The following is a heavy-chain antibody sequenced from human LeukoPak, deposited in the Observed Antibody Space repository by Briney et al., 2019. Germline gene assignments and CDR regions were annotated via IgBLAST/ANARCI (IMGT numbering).Heavy chain of an antibody. V-gene: IGHV2-5*02. J-gene: IGHJ4*02. CDR3: THADTGGAYASGRFDY. CDR1: GFSLSTSGVG. CDR2: IYWDDDK. D-gene: IGHD3-10*01. Sequence: SGPTLVNPTPPLTLTCTFSGFSLSTSGVGVAWIRQPPVKALEWLTLIYWDDDKRYSPSLESRLTITKDTSKNQVVLTMTNVDPVDTATYFCTHADTGGAYASGRFDYWGQGTLVTVSS.